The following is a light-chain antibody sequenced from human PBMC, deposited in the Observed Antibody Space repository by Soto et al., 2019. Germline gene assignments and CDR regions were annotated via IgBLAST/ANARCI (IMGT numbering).Light chain of an antibody. CDR3: QHYNNLPLT. Sequence: EIVMTQSPATLSVSPGERATLSCRASQSVSSNLAWYQQKPGQAPRLLIFGASNRAAGIPARFSGSGSGTEVTLTIISLQSEDSAVYYCQHYNNLPLTFGGGTKVEI. CDR1: QSVSSN. CDR2: GAS. J-gene: IGKJ4*01. V-gene: IGKV3-15*01.